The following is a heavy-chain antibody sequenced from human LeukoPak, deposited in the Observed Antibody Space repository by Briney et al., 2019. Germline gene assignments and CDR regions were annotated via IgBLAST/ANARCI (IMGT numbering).Heavy chain of an antibody. D-gene: IGHD5-24*01. V-gene: IGHV1-69-2*01. J-gene: IGHJ4*02. CDR3: ATNQQRWLQWNY. CDR2: VDPEDGET. CDR1: GYTFTDYY. Sequence: ASVKVSCKVSGYTFTDYYMHWVQQAPGKGLEWMGLVDPEDGETMYAEKFQGRVTITADTSTDTAYMELSSLRSEDTAVYYCATNQQRWLQWNYWGQGTLVTVSS.